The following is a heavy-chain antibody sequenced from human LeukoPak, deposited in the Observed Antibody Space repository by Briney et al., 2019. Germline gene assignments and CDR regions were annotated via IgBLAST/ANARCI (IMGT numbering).Heavy chain of an antibody. Sequence: GASVKVSCKASGGTFSSYAISWVRQAPGQGLEWMGRIIPILGIANYAQKFQGRVTITADKSTSTAYMELSSLRAEDTAVYYCARGDSGYDSPYYFDYWGQGTLVTVSS. CDR1: GGTFSSYA. V-gene: IGHV1-69*04. D-gene: IGHD5-12*01. CDR2: IIPILGIA. CDR3: ARGDSGYDSPYYFDY. J-gene: IGHJ4*02.